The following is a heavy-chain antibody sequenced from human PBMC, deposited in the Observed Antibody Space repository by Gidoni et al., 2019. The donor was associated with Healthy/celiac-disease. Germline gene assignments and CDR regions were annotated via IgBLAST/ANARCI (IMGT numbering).Heavy chain of an antibody. CDR3: ARDSGYSYVTYYYYGMDV. CDR1: GFPFSSYS. Sequence: EVQLVESGGGLVKPGGSPVLSCAASGFPFSSYSMNWVRQAPGKGLEGVSSISSSSSYIYYAASVKGRFTISRDNAKNSLYLQMNSLRAEDTAVYYCARDSGYSYVTYYYYGMDVWGQGTTVTVSS. D-gene: IGHD5-18*01. CDR2: ISSSSSYI. J-gene: IGHJ6*02. V-gene: IGHV3-21*01.